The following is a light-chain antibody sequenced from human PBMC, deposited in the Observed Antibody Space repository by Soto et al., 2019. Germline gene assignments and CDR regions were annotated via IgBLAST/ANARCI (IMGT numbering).Light chain of an antibody. CDR3: QQYGSSPPYT. CDR1: RSVSSTY. CDR2: GAS. J-gene: IGKJ2*01. Sequence: EIVLTQSPGTLSLSPGERATLSCRASRSVSSTYLAWYQQKPGQAPRLLIYGASSRATGIPDRFSGSGSGTDFTLTISRLEPEDCSVYYCQQYGSSPPYTFGQVTKLEIK. V-gene: IGKV3-20*01.